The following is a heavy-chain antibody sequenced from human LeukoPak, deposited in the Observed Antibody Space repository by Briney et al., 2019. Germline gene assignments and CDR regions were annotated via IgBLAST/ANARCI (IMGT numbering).Heavy chain of an antibody. V-gene: IGHV1-58*02. CDR2: IVVGSGNT. Sequence: SVKVPCTASGFTFTSSAMQWVRPARGQRLEWIGWIVVGSGNTNYAQKFQERVTITRDMSTSTAYMELSSLRSEDTAVYYCAAGLLHYYDSSGYYGRLPLPFDYWGQGTLVTVSS. CDR3: AAGLLHYYDSSGYYGRLPLPFDY. CDR1: GFTFTSSA. D-gene: IGHD3-22*01. J-gene: IGHJ4*02.